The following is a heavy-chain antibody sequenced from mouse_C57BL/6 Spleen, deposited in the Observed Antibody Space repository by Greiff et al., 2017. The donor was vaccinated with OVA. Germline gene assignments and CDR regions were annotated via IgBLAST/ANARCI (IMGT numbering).Heavy chain of an antibody. Sequence: QVQLKQPGAELVKPGASVKLSCKASGYTFTSYWMHWVKQRPGRGLEWIGRIDPNSGGTKYNEKFKSKATLTVDKPSSTAYMQLSSLTSEDSAVYYCARFGNLYSNYVRYCDVWGTGTTVTVSS. CDR3: ARFGNLYSNYVRYCDV. J-gene: IGHJ1*03. D-gene: IGHD2-5*01. V-gene: IGHV1-72*01. CDR2: IDPNSGGT. CDR1: GYTFTSYW.